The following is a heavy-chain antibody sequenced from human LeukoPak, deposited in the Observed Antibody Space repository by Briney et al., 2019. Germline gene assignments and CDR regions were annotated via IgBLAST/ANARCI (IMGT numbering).Heavy chain of an antibody. CDR1: GYSFTSYW. CDR3: ARHGSIAAAADDAFDI. J-gene: IGHJ3*02. V-gene: IGHV5-51*01. CDR2: IYPGDSDT. D-gene: IGHD6-13*01. Sequence: GESLKISCKGSGYSFTSYWIGWGRQMPGKGLEWMGIIYPGDSDTRYSPSFQGQVTISADKSISTAYLQWSSLKASDTAMYYCARHGSIAAAADDAFDIWGQGTMVPVSS.